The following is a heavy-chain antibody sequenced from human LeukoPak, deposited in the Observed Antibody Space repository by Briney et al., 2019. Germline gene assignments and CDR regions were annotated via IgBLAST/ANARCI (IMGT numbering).Heavy chain of an antibody. Sequence: RTSETLSLTCTVSGASISSYYWSWIRQPAGKGLEWIGRIYVSGSSVYNPSLKSRVTISVDTSKNQLSLRLKSVTAADTAVYYCARDLSPFDYWGQGTLVTVSS. CDR2: IYVSGSS. CDR1: GASISSYY. CDR3: ARDLSPFDY. V-gene: IGHV4-4*07. J-gene: IGHJ4*02.